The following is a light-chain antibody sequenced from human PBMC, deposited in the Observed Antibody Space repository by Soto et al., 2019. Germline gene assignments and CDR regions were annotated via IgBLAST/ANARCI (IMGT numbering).Light chain of an antibody. CDR3: SSYTTSSTRV. J-gene: IGLJ1*01. CDR2: EVR. Sequence: QSALTQPASVSGSPGQSITISCTGTSSDVGAYDFVSWYQQHPDNAPKLMIYEVRNRPSGVSNRFSGSKSVNTATLTISGLQAEDEADYYCSSYTTSSTRVFGTGTKLTVL. V-gene: IGLV2-14*03. CDR1: SSDVGAYDF.